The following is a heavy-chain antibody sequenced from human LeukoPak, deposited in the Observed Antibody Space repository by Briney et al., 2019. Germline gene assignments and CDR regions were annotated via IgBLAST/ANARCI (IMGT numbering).Heavy chain of an antibody. V-gene: IGHV3-30*03. Sequence: GGSLRLSCAASGFTFSSYGMHWVRQPPAKGLEWVAVISYDGSNKYYADSVKGRFTISRDNAKNSLYLQMNSLRAEDTAVYYCARYLGRYCSGGSCYGDTAMGCWGQGTLVTVSS. J-gene: IGHJ4*02. CDR2: ISYDGSNK. D-gene: IGHD2-15*01. CDR3: ARYLGRYCSGGSCYGDTAMGC. CDR1: GFTFSSYG.